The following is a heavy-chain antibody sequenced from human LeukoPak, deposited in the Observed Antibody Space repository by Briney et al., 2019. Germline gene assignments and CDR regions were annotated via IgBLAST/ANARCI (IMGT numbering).Heavy chain of an antibody. CDR3: ARSRAEDSSGPHPFDY. CDR1: GFTFSSYW. J-gene: IGHJ4*02. D-gene: IGHD6-19*01. Sequence: GGSLRLSCAASGFTFSSYWMSWVRQAPGKGLEWVANIKQDGSEKYYVDSVKGRFTISRDNAKNSLYLQMNSLRAEDTAVYYCARSRAEDSSGPHPFDYWGQGTLVTVSS. CDR2: IKQDGSEK. V-gene: IGHV3-7*01.